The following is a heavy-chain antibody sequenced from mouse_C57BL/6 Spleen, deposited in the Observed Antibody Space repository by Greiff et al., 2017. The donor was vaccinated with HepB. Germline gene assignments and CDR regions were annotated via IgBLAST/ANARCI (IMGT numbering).Heavy chain of an antibody. Sequence: EVQRVESGGGLVQPGGSLKLSCAASGFTFSDYYMYWVRQTPEKRLEWVAYISNGGGSTYYPDTVKGRFTISRDNAKNTLYLQMSRLKSEDTAMYYCARGAYYSNLYFDYWGQGTTLTVSS. CDR1: GFTFSDYY. V-gene: IGHV5-12*01. D-gene: IGHD2-5*01. J-gene: IGHJ2*01. CDR2: ISNGGGST. CDR3: ARGAYYSNLYFDY.